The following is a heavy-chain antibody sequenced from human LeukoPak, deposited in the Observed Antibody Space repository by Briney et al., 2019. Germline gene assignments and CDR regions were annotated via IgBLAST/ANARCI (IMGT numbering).Heavy chain of an antibody. J-gene: IGHJ5*02. D-gene: IGHD1-26*01. CDR3: ARGQGATVPQVGKNWFDP. Sequence: ETLSLTCTVSGGSTSSYYWSWIRQPPGKGLEWIGYIYYSGSTNYNPSLKSRVTISVDTSKNQFSLKLISVTVADTAIYYCARGQGATVPQVGKNWFDPWGQGTRVTVSS. CDR2: IYYSGST. V-gene: IGHV4-59*12. CDR1: GGSTSSYY.